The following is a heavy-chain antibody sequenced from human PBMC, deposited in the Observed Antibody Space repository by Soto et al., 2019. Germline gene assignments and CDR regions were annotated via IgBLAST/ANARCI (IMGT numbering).Heavy chain of an antibody. V-gene: IGHV4-34*01. J-gene: IGHJ4*02. CDR3: ARDKITGLFDY. CDR2: INHSGST. D-gene: IGHD2-8*02. CDR1: GGSFSGYY. Sequence: QVQLQQWGAGLLKPSETLSLTCAVYGGSFSGYYWTWIRQPPGTGLEWIGEINHSGSTNYNPSIKRPVTISVDTSKYQFSLKLTSVTAADTAVYYCARDKITGLFDYWGQGTLVTVSS.